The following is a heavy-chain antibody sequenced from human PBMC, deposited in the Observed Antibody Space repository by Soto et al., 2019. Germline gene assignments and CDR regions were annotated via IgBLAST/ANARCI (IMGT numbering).Heavy chain of an antibody. CDR2: INPSGGST. CDR3: ARTGILWFGEVSRYYYYGMDV. J-gene: IGHJ6*02. D-gene: IGHD3-10*01. CDR1: GYTFTSYY. V-gene: IGHV1-46*01. Sequence: GASVKVSCKASGYTFTSYYMHWVRQAPGQGLEWMGIINPSGGSTSYAQKFQGRVTMTRDTSTSTVYMELSSLGSEDTAVYYCARTGILWFGEVSRYYYYGMDVWGQGTTVTVSS.